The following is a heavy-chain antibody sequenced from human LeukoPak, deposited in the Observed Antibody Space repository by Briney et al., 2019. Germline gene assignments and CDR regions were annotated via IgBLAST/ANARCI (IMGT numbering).Heavy chain of an antibody. D-gene: IGHD3-3*01. V-gene: IGHV4-34*01. CDR2: INHSGST. Sequence: SETLSLTCAVYGGSFSGYYWSWIRQPPGKGLEWIGEINHSGSTNYNPSLKSRVTISVDTSKNQFSLKLSYVTAADTAVYYCARGRFRYYFDYWGQGTLVTVSS. J-gene: IGHJ4*02. CDR1: GGSFSGYY. CDR3: ARGRFRYYFDY.